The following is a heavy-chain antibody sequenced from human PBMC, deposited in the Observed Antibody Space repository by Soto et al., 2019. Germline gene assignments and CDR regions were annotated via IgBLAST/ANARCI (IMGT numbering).Heavy chain of an antibody. V-gene: IGHV3-23*01. J-gene: IGHJ4*02. CDR1: GITFIADA. Sequence: PGGSLRLSCAASGITFIADAMSWVRQAPGKGLEWVSAISGSGATTYYAYSVKGRFTISRDKSKNTLYLQMNSLRAEDTALYYCAKSFSSSWYDYFDYWGQGSLVTVSS. CDR3: AKSFSSSWYDYFDY. CDR2: ISGSGATT. D-gene: IGHD6-13*01.